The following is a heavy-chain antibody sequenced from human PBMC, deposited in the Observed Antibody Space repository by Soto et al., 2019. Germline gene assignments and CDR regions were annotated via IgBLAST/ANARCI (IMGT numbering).Heavy chain of an antibody. D-gene: IGHD3-22*01. CDR1: GGSISSSSYY. J-gene: IGHJ2*01. V-gene: IGHV4-39*01. CDR2: IYYSGST. CDR3: ASPSHYYDSSGYYNH. Sequence: PSETLSLTCTVSGGSISSSSYYWGWIRQPPGKGLEWIGSIYYSGSTYYNPSLKSRVTISVDTSKNQFSLKLSSVTAADTAVYYCASPSHYYDSSGYYNHWGRGTLVTVSS.